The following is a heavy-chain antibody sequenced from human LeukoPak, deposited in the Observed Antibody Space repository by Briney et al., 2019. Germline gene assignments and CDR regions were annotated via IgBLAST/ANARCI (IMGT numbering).Heavy chain of an antibody. CDR1: GFTFDDYA. D-gene: IGHD6-19*01. CDR2: ISWNSGSI. CDR3: VSAVAGPYYYYTDV. J-gene: IGHJ6*03. Sequence: GGSLRLSCAASGFTFDDYAMHWVRQAPGKGLEWVSGISWNSGSIGYADSVKGRFTISRDNAKNSLYLQMNSLRAEDTALYYCVSAVAGPYYYYTDVWGKGTTVTISS. V-gene: IGHV3-9*01.